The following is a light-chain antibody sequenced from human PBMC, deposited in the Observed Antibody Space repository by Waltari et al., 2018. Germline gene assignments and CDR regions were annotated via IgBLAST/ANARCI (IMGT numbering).Light chain of an antibody. J-gene: IGLJ2*01. CDR1: SLRTYY. CDR3: NSRDSSGNVL. CDR2: GKN. Sequence: SSELTQDPAVSVALGQTVRITCQGASLRTYYVSWFHQKPGQAPALVIYGKNNRPSGIPDRFSASSSGSTASLTIIGAQAEDEADYYCNSRDSSGNVLIGGGTKLTVV. V-gene: IGLV3-19*01.